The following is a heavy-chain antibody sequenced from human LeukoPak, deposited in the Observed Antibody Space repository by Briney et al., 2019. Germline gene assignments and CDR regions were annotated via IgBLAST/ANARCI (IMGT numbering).Heavy chain of an antibody. CDR3: ARGQWFGESPFDY. D-gene: IGHD3-10*01. CDR2: INPNSGGT. V-gene: IGHV1-2*04. J-gene: IGHJ4*02. CDR1: GYTFTGYY. Sequence: PVASVKVSCKASGYTFTGYYMHWVRQAPGQGLEWMGWINPNSGGTNYAQKFQGWVTMTRDTSISTAYMELSRLRSDDTAVYYCARGQWFGESPFDYWGQGTLVTVSS.